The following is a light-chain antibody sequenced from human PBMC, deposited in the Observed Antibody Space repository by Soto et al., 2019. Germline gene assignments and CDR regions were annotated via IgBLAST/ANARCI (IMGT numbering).Light chain of an antibody. V-gene: IGKV1-5*01. J-gene: IGKJ1*01. CDR2: DAS. CDR3: QQSYSSPPWT. Sequence: DIQMTQSPSTLSASIGDRVTITCRASQSISSWLAWYQQKPGKAPKLLIYDASGLESGVPSRFSGGGSGTDFTLTISSLQVEDFATYYCQQSYSSPPWTFGQGTKVDIK. CDR1: QSISSW.